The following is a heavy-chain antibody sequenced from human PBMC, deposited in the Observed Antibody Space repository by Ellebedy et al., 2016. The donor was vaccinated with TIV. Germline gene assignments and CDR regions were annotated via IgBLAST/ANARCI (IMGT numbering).Heavy chain of an antibody. CDR3: EGRERRQNGSFGDNDN. D-gene: IGHD1-26*01. CDR2: IYYSGNA. CDR1: GGSISSYY. Sequence: MPGGSLRLSCTVSGGSISSYYWSCIRQPPGKGLEWIVYIYYSGNANYNPSLKSRVTMSIDTSQNQFSLKLTSVTAAATAVYYCEGRERRQNGSFGDNDNWGQGTLVTVSS. J-gene: IGHJ4*02. V-gene: IGHV4-59*01.